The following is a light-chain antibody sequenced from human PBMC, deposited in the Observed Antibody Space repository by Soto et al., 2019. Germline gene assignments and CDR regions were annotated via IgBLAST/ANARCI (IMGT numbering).Light chain of an antibody. CDR1: QSVRND. V-gene: IGKV3-11*01. J-gene: IGKJ4*01. Sequence: EIVLTQSPATLFLSPEERATLSCRASQSVRNDLVWYHQKRGQAPRLLIYSASNRAAGIPPRFSASGSGTDFTLTISSLEPEDFAVYYCQQRNNWPPTFGGGTKVEMK. CDR3: QQRNNWPPT. CDR2: SAS.